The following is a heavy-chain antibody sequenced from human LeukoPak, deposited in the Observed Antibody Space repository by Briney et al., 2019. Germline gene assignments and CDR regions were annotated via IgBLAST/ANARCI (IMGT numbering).Heavy chain of an antibody. J-gene: IGHJ3*02. D-gene: IGHD3-22*01. CDR3: ARGMIENGSSALDI. CDR1: GGSISAYY. CDR2: IYYRRST. Sequence: SETLFLTCPVSGGSISAYYWSWIRQPPGKGLEWIGHIYYRRSTNYNPSPKSRVTISVATSKNQFSLKLSTVTAAATAVYYCARGMIENGSSALDIWGQGTKVTVSS. V-gene: IGHV4-59*08.